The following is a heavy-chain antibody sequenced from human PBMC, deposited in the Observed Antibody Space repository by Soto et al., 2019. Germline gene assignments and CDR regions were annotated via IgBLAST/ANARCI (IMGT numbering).Heavy chain of an antibody. V-gene: IGHV3-23*01. J-gene: IGHJ4*02. D-gene: IGHD2-15*01. CDR2: ISGSGGSI. CDR3: ATPSGAQGVSVVVVAATPFDY. CDR1: GFTFSSYA. Sequence: EVQLLESGGGLVQPGGSLRLSCAASGFTFSSYAMSWVRQAPGKGLEWVSAISGSGGSIYYADSVKGRFTISRDNSKNALYLQMNSLRAEDTAVYYCATPSGAQGVSVVVVAATPFDYWGQGTLVTVSS.